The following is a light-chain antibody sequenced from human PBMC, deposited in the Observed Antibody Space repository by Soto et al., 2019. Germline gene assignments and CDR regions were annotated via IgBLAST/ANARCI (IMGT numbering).Light chain of an antibody. CDR3: SSHAASKNMV. CDR2: EVS. CDR1: SSDVGGYNY. J-gene: IGLJ2*01. V-gene: IGLV2-8*01. Sequence: QSALTQPPSASGSPGQSVTISCTGTSSDVGGYNYVSWYQHHPGKAPKLMIYEVSKRPSGVPDRFSGSKSGNTASLTVSGLQADDEADYSCSSHAASKNMVFGGGTKLTVL.